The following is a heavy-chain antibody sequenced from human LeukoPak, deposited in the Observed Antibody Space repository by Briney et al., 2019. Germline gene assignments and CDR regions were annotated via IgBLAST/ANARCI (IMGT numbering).Heavy chain of an antibody. CDR1: GFTFNTYG. Sequence: GGSLRLSCVASGFTFNTYGMNWVRQAPGKGLEWVSFLRYDGRNQYYADSVKGRFTISRDNPNNTVYLQMDSLRPEDTAVYYCAKDPVAGAPTYYFDNWGQGTRVTVSS. D-gene: IGHD6-19*01. J-gene: IGHJ4*02. CDR2: LRYDGRNQ. V-gene: IGHV3-30*02. CDR3: AKDPVAGAPTYYFDN.